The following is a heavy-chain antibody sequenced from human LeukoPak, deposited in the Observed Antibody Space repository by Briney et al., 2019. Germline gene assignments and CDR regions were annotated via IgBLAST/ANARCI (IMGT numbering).Heavy chain of an antibody. Sequence: ASVKLSCTVSGYTLTSYAMNWVRQAPGQGLEGRGWMNTNTGNPTYAQGFTGRFVFSLDTSVSTAYLQVSSLKAEDTAVYYCAFTNFGELLIRGGYYYGMDVWGQGTTVTVSS. J-gene: IGHJ6*02. CDR1: GYTLTSYA. D-gene: IGHD3-10*01. V-gene: IGHV7-4-1*02. CDR3: AFTNFGELLIRGGYYYGMDV. CDR2: MNTNTGNP.